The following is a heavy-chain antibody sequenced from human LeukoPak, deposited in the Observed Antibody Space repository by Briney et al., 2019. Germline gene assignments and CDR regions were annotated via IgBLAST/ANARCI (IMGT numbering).Heavy chain of an antibody. J-gene: IGHJ4*02. CDR1: GFTFSSYA. D-gene: IGHD3-3*01. CDR2: ISGSGGST. CDR3: ASYDFWSGYSTDY. Sequence: GGSLRLSCAASGFTFSSYALSWVRQAPGKGLEWVSAISGSGGSTYYADSVKGRFTISRDNSKNTLYLQMNSLRAEDTAVYYCASYDFWSGYSTDYWGQGTLVTVSS. V-gene: IGHV3-23*01.